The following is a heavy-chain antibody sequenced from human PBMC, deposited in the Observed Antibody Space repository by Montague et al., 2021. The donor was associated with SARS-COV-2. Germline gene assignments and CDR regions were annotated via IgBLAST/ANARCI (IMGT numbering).Heavy chain of an antibody. V-gene: IGHV4-39*02. Sequence: SETLSLTCTVSAGSISTNSYYWAWIRQPPGKGLEWIGSISHSGSTYFNPSLESRLTISVDTSKNHFSLKLSSVTAADTAVYYCARLWDFYGSGSYKNSWFDPWGQGTRVTVSS. CDR2: ISHSGST. J-gene: IGHJ5*02. D-gene: IGHD3-10*01. CDR1: AGSISTNSYY. CDR3: ARLWDFYGSGSYKNSWFDP.